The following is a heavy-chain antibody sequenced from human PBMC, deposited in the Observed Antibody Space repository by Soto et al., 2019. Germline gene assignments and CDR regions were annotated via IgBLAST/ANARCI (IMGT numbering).Heavy chain of an antibody. D-gene: IGHD3-3*01. CDR1: GFTFHYYA. V-gene: IGHV3-23*01. Sequence: EVQLLESGGGLVQPGGSLRLSCAASGFTFHYYAMTWVRQAPGKGLEWVSAISGNAAETYHADSVKGRFAISRDNSMKRLYLQMVILRVVDIAFFFCVKGNLGRRYDAETAGVYGGQGPLVTVSS. CDR2: ISGNAAET. J-gene: IGHJ4*02. CDR3: VKGNLGRRYDAETAGVY.